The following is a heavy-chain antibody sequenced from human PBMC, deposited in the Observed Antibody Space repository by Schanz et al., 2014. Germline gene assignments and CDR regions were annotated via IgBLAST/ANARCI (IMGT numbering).Heavy chain of an antibody. CDR1: GYSFISHA. CDR3: ARDFSAYVGNYFDY. Sequence: QVQLVQSGAEVKKPGASVKVSCKASGYSFISHAIHWVRQAPGQRLEWMGWINAANGNTRYSQKFQGRVTITRDTSASTAYMELSSLRSEDTAVYFCARDFSAYVGNYFDYWGQGTLVTVSS. V-gene: IGHV1-3*01. J-gene: IGHJ4*02. D-gene: IGHD5-12*01. CDR2: INAANGNT.